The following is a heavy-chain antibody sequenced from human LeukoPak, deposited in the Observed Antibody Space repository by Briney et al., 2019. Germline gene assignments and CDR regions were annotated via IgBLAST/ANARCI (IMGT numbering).Heavy chain of an antibody. CDR1: GGSISSYY. J-gene: IGHJ4*02. V-gene: IGHV4-4*09. D-gene: IGHD2-15*01. CDR3: ARHLKGSSCYDC. CDR2: IYTSGST. Sequence: SETLSLTCTVPGGSISSYYWSWIRQPPGKGLELIGYIYTSGSTNYNPSLKSRVTISVDTSKNQFSLNLTSVTAADTAVYYCARHLKGSSCYDCWGQGTLVTVSS.